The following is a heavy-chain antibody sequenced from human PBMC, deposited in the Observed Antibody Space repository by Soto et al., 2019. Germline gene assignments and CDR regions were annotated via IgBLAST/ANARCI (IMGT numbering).Heavy chain of an antibody. J-gene: IGHJ6*02. CDR2: IYYIGST. D-gene: IGHD2-2*01. Sequence: SETLSLTCTVSGGSISSGVYYWSWIRHHPGNGLEWIGYIYYIGSTYYNPSLKSRVTISVYTSKNQFSLKLSSVTAADTAVYYCARDILPAAINGHYGMDVWGQGPTVTFYS. CDR3: ARDILPAAINGHYGMDV. V-gene: IGHV4-31*03. CDR1: GGSISSGVYY.